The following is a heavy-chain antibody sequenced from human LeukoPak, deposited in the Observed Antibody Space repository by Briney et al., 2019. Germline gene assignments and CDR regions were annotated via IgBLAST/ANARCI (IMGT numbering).Heavy chain of an antibody. J-gene: IGHJ4*02. Sequence: GGSLRLSCAASGFTFKDYAMHWVRQAPGKGLEWVSGISWSSRASAYADSVKGRFTFSRDNAKNSLYLQMNSLRAEDTAVYYCAKDWHKRYCGGDCYSFDYWGQGTLVTVSS. V-gene: IGHV3-9*01. CDR1: GFTFKDYA. CDR2: ISWSSRAS. CDR3: AKDWHKRYCGGDCYSFDY. D-gene: IGHD2-21*02.